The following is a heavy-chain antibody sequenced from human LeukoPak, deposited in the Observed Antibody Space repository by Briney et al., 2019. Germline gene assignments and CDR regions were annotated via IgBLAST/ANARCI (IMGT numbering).Heavy chain of an antibody. V-gene: IGHV1-2*02. CDR2: INPNSGGT. Sequence: ASVKVSCKASGYTFTGYYMHWVRQAPGQGLEWMGWINPNSGGTNYAQKFQGRVTMTRDTSTSTVYMELSSLRSEDTAVYYCASGGAAAGRGYYYYGMDVWGQGTTVTVSS. J-gene: IGHJ6*02. CDR1: GYTFTGYY. D-gene: IGHD6-13*01. CDR3: ASGGAAAGRGYYYYGMDV.